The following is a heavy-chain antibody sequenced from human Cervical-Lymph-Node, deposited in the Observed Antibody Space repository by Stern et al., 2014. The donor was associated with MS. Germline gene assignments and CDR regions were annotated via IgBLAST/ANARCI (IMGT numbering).Heavy chain of an antibody. Sequence: VHLVESGGGVVQPGTSLRLSCTGSRFTFRSYGIHWVRQAPGKGLEWVSVITNDRSNRHYADSVKGRFTISRDNAKNTLNLHLNNLRPEDTGVYHCAKDRRGGYNYLYGMDVWGQGTTVTVSS. D-gene: IGHD5-12*01. V-gene: IGHV3-30*18. CDR1: RFTFRSYG. CDR3: AKDRRGGYNYLYGMDV. CDR2: ITNDRSNR. J-gene: IGHJ6*02.